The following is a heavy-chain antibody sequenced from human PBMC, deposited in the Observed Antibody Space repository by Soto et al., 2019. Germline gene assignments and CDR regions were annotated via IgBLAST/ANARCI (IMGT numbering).Heavy chain of an antibody. Sequence: GASVKVSCKASGGTFSSCAISWVRQAPGQGLEWMGGIIPIFGTANYAQKFQGRVTITADKSTSTAYMELSSLRSEDTAVYYCARSESGTWIQLWFYWGQGTLVTVSS. V-gene: IGHV1-69*06. CDR2: IIPIFGTA. D-gene: IGHD5-18*01. CDR3: ARSESGTWIQLWFY. J-gene: IGHJ4*02. CDR1: GGTFSSCA.